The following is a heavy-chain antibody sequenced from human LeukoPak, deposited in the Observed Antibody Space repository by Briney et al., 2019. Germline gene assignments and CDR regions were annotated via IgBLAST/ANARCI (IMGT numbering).Heavy chain of an antibody. CDR3: GLSMVRALSPDY. CDR1: GFTFSRYW. CDR2: INSDGSST. V-gene: IGHV3-74*01. Sequence: GGSLRLSCAASGFTFSRYWMHWVRQAPGKGLVWVSGINSDGSSTNYADSVKGRFTISRDNAKNTLYLQMDSLRDEDTAVYYCGLSMVRALSPDYWGQGTLVTVSS. D-gene: IGHD3-10*01. J-gene: IGHJ4*02.